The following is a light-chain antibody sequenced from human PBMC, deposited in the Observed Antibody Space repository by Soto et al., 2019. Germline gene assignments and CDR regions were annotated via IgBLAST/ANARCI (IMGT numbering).Light chain of an antibody. CDR3: QQYYSAPWT. Sequence: DIVMTQSPDSLPVSLGERATINCKSSQSVLHTSNNKNYFAWFQQKPGQPPRLLIYWASTRGSGVPDRFSGSGSGSDFTLTISSLQAEDVAVYSCQQYYSAPWTFGQGTRVEIK. J-gene: IGKJ1*01. CDR1: QSVLHTSNNKNY. V-gene: IGKV4-1*01. CDR2: WAS.